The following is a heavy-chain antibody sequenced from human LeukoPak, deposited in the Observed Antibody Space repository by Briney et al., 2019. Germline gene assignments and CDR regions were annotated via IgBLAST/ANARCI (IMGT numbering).Heavy chain of an antibody. V-gene: IGHV4-59*06. CDR2: IYYSGST. D-gene: IGHD1-26*01. CDR1: GASISSWY. J-gene: IGHJ4*02. Sequence: SETLSLTCTVSGASISSWYWSWIRQHPGKGLEWIGYIYYSGSTYYNPSLKSRVTISVDTSKNQFSLKLSSVTAADTAVYYCARNLWELTKGGWFDYWGQGTLVTVSS. CDR3: ARNLWELTKGGWFDY.